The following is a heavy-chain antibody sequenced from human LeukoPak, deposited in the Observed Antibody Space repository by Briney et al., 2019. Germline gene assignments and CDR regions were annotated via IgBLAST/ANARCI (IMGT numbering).Heavy chain of an antibody. V-gene: IGHV1-2*02. D-gene: IGHD3-10*01. CDR1: GYTFTGYY. J-gene: IGHJ4*02. CDR3: ARGARITMVRGPPVY. Sequence: ASVKVSCKASGYTFTGYYMHWVRQAPGQGLEWMGWINPNSGGTNYAQKFQGRVTMTRDTPISTAYMELSRLRSDDTAVYYCARGARITMVRGPPVYWGQGTLVTVSS. CDR2: INPNSGGT.